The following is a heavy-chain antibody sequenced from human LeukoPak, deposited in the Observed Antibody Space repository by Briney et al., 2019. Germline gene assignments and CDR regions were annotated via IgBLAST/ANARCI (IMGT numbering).Heavy chain of an antibody. CDR2: IYTSGST. D-gene: IGHD3-3*01. CDR1: GGSISSYY. Sequence: TSETLSLTCTVSGGSISSYYWSWIRQPAGKGLEWIGRIYTSGSTNYNPSLKSRVTMSVDTSKNQFSLKLSSVTAADTAVYYCARDHGRIRFLDPVRNWFDPWGQGTLVTVSS. V-gene: IGHV4-4*07. J-gene: IGHJ5*02. CDR3: ARDHGRIRFLDPVRNWFDP.